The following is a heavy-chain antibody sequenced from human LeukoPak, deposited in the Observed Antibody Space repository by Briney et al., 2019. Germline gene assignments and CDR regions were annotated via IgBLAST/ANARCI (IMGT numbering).Heavy chain of an antibody. Sequence: GGSLRLSCAASGFTFSSYAMSWVRQAPGKGLEWVSAISGSGGSTYYADSVKGRFTISRDSSTNTLYLQLSSLRAEDTAIYYCARGGSVFAYFFDYWGQGTLVTVSS. D-gene: IGHD3-10*01. CDR1: GFTFSSYA. V-gene: IGHV3-23*01. CDR2: ISGSGGST. CDR3: ARGGSVFAYFFDY. J-gene: IGHJ4*02.